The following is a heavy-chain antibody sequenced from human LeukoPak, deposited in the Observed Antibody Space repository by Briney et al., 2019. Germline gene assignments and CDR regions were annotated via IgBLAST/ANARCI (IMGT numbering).Heavy chain of an antibody. D-gene: IGHD3-22*01. J-gene: IGHJ6*02. CDR2: IYYSGST. CDR1: GGSISSYY. V-gene: IGHV4-59*01. Sequence: SETLSLTCTVSGGSISSYYWSWIRQPPGKGLEWIGYIYYSGSTNYNPSLKSRVTISVDTSKNQFSLKLSSVTAADTAVYYCARIYDSSGYYPLGYYYYGMDVWGQGTTVTVSS. CDR3: ARIYDSSGYYPLGYYYYGMDV.